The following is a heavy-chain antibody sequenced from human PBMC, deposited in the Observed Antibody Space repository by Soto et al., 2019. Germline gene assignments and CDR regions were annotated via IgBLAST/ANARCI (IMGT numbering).Heavy chain of an antibody. CDR2: IYARGST. Sequence: HLQLQESGSGLVRPSQTLSLTCAVSGDSISSGAYSWSWIRQPPGKGLEWIGYIYARGSTYYNPSFKSRVTMAVDRSKNQFSLNLSSVTAADTAVYFCARTLDYGGSAGSNGFDPWGQGTLVTVSS. D-gene: IGHD4-17*01. J-gene: IGHJ5*02. CDR3: ARTLDYGGSAGSNGFDP. CDR1: GDSISSGAYS. V-gene: IGHV4-30-2*01.